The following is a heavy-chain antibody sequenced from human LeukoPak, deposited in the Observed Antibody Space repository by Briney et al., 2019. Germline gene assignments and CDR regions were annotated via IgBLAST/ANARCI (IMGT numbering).Heavy chain of an antibody. Sequence: GWSLRLSCAASGFSFISYAMHWVGQAPGKGLEWVAFISYDGSNKYYADSVKGRFTISRDNSKNTLHRQMNSLRAEDTAVYYCASRVAATLYGMDVWGQGTTVTVSS. CDR3: ASRVAATLYGMDV. CDR1: GFSFISYA. V-gene: IGHV3-30-3*01. D-gene: IGHD2-15*01. CDR2: ISYDGSNK. J-gene: IGHJ6*02.